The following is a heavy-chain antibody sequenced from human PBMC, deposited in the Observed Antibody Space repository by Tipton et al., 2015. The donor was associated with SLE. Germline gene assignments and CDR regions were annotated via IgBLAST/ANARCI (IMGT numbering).Heavy chain of an antibody. CDR2: ISAYNGNT. D-gene: IGHD5-24*01. J-gene: IGHJ6*03. CDR3: ARGPVGDGYNYYYYYYMNV. V-gene: IGHV1-18*01. CDR1: GYTFTSYD. Sequence: QLVQSGAEVKKPGASVKVSCKASGYTFTSYDINWVRQAPGQGLEWMGWISAYNGNTNYAQKLQGRVTMTTDTSTSTAYMELRSLRSDDTAVYYCARGPVGDGYNYYYYYYMNVWGKGTTVTVSS.